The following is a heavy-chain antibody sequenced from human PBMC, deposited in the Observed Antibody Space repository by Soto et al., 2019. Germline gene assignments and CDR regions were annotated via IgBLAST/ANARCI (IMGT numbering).Heavy chain of an antibody. CDR1: GFTFSGSA. CDR2: IRSKANSYAT. J-gene: IGHJ4*02. Sequence: EVQLVESGGGLVQPGGSLKLSCAASGFTFSGSAMHWVRQASGKGLEWVGRIRSKANSYATAYAASVKGRFTISRDDSKNTASLQMHSLKTEDTAVYYCTAPLDYCCQGTLVIVSS. CDR3: TAPLDY. V-gene: IGHV3-73*01.